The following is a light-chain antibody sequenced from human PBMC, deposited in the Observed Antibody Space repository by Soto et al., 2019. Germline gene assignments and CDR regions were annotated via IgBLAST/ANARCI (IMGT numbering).Light chain of an antibody. V-gene: IGKV1-39*01. CDR1: QSISTY. CDR3: QQYGYSPIT. J-gene: IGKJ5*01. Sequence: DIEMTQSPSSLSASVGDRVTITCPASQSISTYLNWYQKKPGKAPKSLIYGASTLQSGVPSRFSGSGSGTDFTLTISRLEPEDFAVYYCQQYGYSPITFGQGTRLEIK. CDR2: GAS.